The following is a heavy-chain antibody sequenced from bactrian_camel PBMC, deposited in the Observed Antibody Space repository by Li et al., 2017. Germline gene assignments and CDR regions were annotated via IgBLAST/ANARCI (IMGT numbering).Heavy chain of an antibody. D-gene: IGHD3*01. CDR2: IGSAGTT. CDR3: RASAFGNGYCPFGN. Sequence: HVQLVESGGGTVQAGGSLRLSCAAARYVFSGYCMGWFRQTTGKEREAVACIGSAGTTTYADSVKGRFTISQNTAKNTVFLQMNSLKPEDTAMYYCRASAFGNGYCPFGNWGQGTQVTVS. V-gene: IGHV3S53*01. J-gene: IGHJ6*01. CDR1: RYVFSGYC.